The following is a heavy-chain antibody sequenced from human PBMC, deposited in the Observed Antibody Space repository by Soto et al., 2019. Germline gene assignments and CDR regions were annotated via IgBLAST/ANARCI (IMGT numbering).Heavy chain of an antibody. Sequence: AAVQVSCKSSGSSFTDYHIHWVRQGPGQGLEWLGRINPKSGGTSTAQKFQGSVTMTRDTSISTVHMELSGLTSDDTAVYYCARVTLRTGGRGFHTWGQGSMVTVSS. CDR3: ARVTLRTGGRGFHT. CDR1: GSSFTDYH. CDR2: INPKSGGT. V-gene: IGHV1-2*04. J-gene: IGHJ3*02. D-gene: IGHD2-15*01.